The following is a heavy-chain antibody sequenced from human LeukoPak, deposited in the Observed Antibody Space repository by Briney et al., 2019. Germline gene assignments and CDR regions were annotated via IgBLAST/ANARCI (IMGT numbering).Heavy chain of an antibody. CDR2: IYTSGST. D-gene: IGHD2-21*02. Sequence: SETLSLTCTVSGGSISSGSYYWSWIRQPAGKGLEWIGRIYTSGSTNYNPSLKSRVTIPVDTSKNQFSLKLSSVTAADTAVYYCARGGYCGGDCYFYYWGQGTLVTVSS. V-gene: IGHV4-61*02. CDR3: ARGGYCGGDCYFYY. J-gene: IGHJ4*02. CDR1: GGSISSGSYY.